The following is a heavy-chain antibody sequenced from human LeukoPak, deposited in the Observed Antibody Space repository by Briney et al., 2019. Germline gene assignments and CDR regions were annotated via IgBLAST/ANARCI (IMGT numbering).Heavy chain of an antibody. J-gene: IGHJ4*02. CDR3: AKDYCSSTSCYGGSYYRPTDIDY. Sequence: GGSLRLSCAASGFTFSSYGMHWVRQAPGKGLEWVAFIRYDGSNKYYADSVKGRFTISRDNSKNTLYLQMNSLRAEDTAVYYCAKDYCSSTSCYGGSYYRPTDIDYWGQGTLVTVSS. CDR1: GFTFSSYG. D-gene: IGHD2-2*01. CDR2: IRYDGSNK. V-gene: IGHV3-30*02.